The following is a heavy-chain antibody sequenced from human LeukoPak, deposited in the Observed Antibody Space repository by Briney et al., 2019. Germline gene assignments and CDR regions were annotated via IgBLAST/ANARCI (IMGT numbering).Heavy chain of an antibody. CDR2: ISAYNGNT. D-gene: IGHD6-19*01. CDR3: ARDSAGYSSGWYGDY. V-gene: IGHV1-18*01. Sequence: ASVKVSCKASGYTFTSYDINWVRQATGQGLEWMGWISAYNGNTNYAQKLQGRVTMTTDTSTSTAYMELRSLRSDDTAVYYCARDSAGYSSGWYGDYWGQGTLVTVSS. J-gene: IGHJ4*02. CDR1: GYTFTSYD.